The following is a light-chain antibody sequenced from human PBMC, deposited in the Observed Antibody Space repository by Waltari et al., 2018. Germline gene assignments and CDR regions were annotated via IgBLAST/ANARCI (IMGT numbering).Light chain of an antibody. CDR2: ASA. J-gene: IGKJ5*01. V-gene: IGKV1-39*01. CDR3: QQSFSRPVT. Sequence: DIQMTQSPSSLSASVGARVTINVRPRQGIRTYLNWYQQKPGKAPNVVIYASAGLQSGVPSRFRGSGSGTDFALTIRSLQPEDVATYYCQQSFSRPVTFGQGTRLEIK. CDR1: QGIRTY.